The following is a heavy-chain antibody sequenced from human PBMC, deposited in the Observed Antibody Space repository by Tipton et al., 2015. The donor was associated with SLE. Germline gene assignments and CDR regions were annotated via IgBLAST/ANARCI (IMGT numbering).Heavy chain of an antibody. Sequence: TLSLTCDVYGGSFSDYYWGWIRQPPGKGLEWIGEINDSGTTHYIPSLKSRVTISIDTSENQFSLKLTSMTAADTAVYYCARAEGYCGSKTNCYERRWIDPWGQGTLVTVSS. J-gene: IGHJ5*02. V-gene: IGHV4-34*01. D-gene: IGHD2-2*01. CDR3: ARAEGYCGSKTNCYERRWIDP. CDR1: GGSFSDYY. CDR2: INDSGTT.